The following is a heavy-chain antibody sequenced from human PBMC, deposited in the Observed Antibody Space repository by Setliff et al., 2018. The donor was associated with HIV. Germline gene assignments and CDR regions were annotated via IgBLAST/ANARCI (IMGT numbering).Heavy chain of an antibody. D-gene: IGHD3-22*01. J-gene: IGHJ3*02. CDR3: ARDKAYYYDSSGSYDAFDI. Sequence: ASVKVSCKASGYTFSTYDITWVRQAPGQGLEWMGWISAYNGNTNYAQKVQGRVTMNTDTSTSTAYMELRSLISDDTAVYYCARDKAYYYDSSGSYDAFDIWGQGTMVTVS. V-gene: IGHV1-18*01. CDR2: ISAYNGNT. CDR1: GYTFSTYD.